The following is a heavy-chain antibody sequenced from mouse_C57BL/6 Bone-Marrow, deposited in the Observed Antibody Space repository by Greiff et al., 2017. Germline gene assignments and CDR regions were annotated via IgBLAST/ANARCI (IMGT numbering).Heavy chain of an antibody. D-gene: IGHD1-1*01. J-gene: IGHJ4*01. CDR1: GYTFTSYE. CDR2: IYPRDGST. Sequence: QVQLQQSGPELVKPGASVKLSCKASGYTFTSYEINWVKQRPGQGLEWIGWIYPRDGSTKYNEKFKGKATLTVDTSSSTAYMELHSLTSEASAVYFCAIYSGSGHYAMDYWGQGTAVTVSS. CDR3: AIYSGSGHYAMDY. V-gene: IGHV1-85*01.